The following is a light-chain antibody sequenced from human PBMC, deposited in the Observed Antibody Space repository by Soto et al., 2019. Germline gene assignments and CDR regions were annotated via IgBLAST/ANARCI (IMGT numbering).Light chain of an antibody. CDR1: QDINKF. CDR2: SAS. CDR3: QQLKTYPYT. V-gene: IGKV1-9*01. Sequence: IQLTQSPSSLSASVGDRVTVTCRASQDINKFLAWFQQKPGKAPNLLLFSASTLQSAVPSRFSGGGSGTDFTLPIDSLQPEDFATYYCQQLKTYPYTFGQGTKLEIK. J-gene: IGKJ2*01.